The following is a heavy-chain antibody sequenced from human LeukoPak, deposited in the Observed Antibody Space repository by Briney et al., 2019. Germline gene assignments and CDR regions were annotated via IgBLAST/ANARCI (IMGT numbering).Heavy chain of an antibody. J-gene: IGHJ4*02. CDR3: ARDSGDCGGDCYSDY. V-gene: IGHV1-18*04. D-gene: IGHD2-21*02. CDR1: GYTFTSYY. CDR2: ISAYNGNT. Sequence: GASVKVSCKASGYTFTSYYMHWVRQAPGQGLEWMGWISAYNGNTNYAQKLQGRVTMTTDTSTSTAYMELRSLRSDDTAVYYCARDSGDCGGDCYSDYWGQGTLVTVSS.